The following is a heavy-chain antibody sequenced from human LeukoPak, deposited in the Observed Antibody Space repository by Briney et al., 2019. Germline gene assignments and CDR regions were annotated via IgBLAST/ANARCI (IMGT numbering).Heavy chain of an antibody. CDR3: AKGRYYDSSGYYSD. CDR2: ISGSGGST. Sequence: PGRSLRLSCTASGFTFGDYAMTWVRQAPGKGLEWVSAISGSGGSTYYADSVKGRFTISRDNSKNTLYLQMNSLRAEDTAVYYCAKGRYYDSSGYYSDWGQGTLVTVSS. V-gene: IGHV3-23*01. D-gene: IGHD3-22*01. J-gene: IGHJ4*02. CDR1: GFTFGDYA.